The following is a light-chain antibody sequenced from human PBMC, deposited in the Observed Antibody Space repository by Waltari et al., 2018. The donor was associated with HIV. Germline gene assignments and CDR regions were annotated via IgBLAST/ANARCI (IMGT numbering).Light chain of an antibody. Sequence: QAGLTQPPSVSKGLRQTATLTCTGNSNNVGYQGAAWLQQHQGHPPKLLSYRNNNRPSGISERLSASRSGSTASLTITGLQPEDEADYYCSAWDSSLSDWVFGGGTKLTVL. J-gene: IGLJ3*02. V-gene: IGLV10-54*01. CDR3: SAWDSSLSDWV. CDR2: RNN. CDR1: SNNVGYQG.